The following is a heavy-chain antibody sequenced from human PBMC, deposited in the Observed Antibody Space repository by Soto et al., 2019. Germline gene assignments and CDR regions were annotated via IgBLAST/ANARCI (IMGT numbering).Heavy chain of an antibody. D-gene: IGHD7-27*01. Sequence: QVQLVQSGPEVKKPGASVKVSCKASGYMFTKYGITWVRQAPGQGLEYMGWISTDNGNARSAQKFQGRITMTTDTSTSTAYMELRSLTSHDTAVYYCAGLTWGSDYDSFHIWGQGTLVTVSS. V-gene: IGHV1-18*04. J-gene: IGHJ3*02. CDR3: AGLTWGSDYDSFHI. CDR1: GYMFTKYG. CDR2: ISTDNGNA.